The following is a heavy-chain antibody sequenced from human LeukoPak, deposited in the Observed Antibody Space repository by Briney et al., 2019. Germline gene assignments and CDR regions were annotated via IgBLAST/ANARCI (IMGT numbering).Heavy chain of an antibody. CDR1: GYSISSGYC. CDR2: IYHSGST. J-gene: IGHJ4*02. CDR3: ARNIAAAAPYYFDY. V-gene: IGHV4-38-2*02. D-gene: IGHD6-13*01. Sequence: SETLSLTCTVSGYSISSGYCWGWIRQPPGKGLEWIGSIYHSGSTYSNPSLKSRVTISVDTSKNHFSLKLTSVTAADTAVYYCARNIAAAAPYYFDYWGQGTLVTVSS.